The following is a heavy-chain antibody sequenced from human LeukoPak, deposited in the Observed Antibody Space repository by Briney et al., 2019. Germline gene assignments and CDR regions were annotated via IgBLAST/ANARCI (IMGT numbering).Heavy chain of an antibody. CDR2: IKQDGSEK. CDR3: ASSQLDLDY. Sequence: GGSLRLSCAASGFTFSSYWMSWVRQAPGKGLEWVANIKQDGSEKYYVDSVKGRFTISRDKSKNTLYLQMNSLRVEDTAVYYCASSQLDLDYWGQGTLVTVSS. J-gene: IGHJ4*02. D-gene: IGHD1-1*01. CDR1: GFTFSSYW. V-gene: IGHV3-7*01.